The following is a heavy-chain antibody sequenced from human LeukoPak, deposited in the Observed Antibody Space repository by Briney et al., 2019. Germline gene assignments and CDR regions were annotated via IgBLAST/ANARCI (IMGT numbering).Heavy chain of an antibody. CDR2: IKQDGSEK. Sequence: GGSLRLSCAASGFTFSSYWVSWVRQAPGKGLEWVANIKQDGSEKYYVDSVKGRFTISRDNAKNSLYLQMNSLRAEDTAVYYCARVGSGWYGSIDYWGQGTLVTVSS. D-gene: IGHD6-19*01. J-gene: IGHJ4*02. V-gene: IGHV3-7*01. CDR1: GFTFSSYW. CDR3: ARVGSGWYGSIDY.